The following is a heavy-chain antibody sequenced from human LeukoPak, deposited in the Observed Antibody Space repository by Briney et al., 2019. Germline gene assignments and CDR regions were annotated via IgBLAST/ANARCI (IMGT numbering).Heavy chain of an antibody. CDR3: ARDRRTWGLAAAGPSSPELFDP. D-gene: IGHD6-13*01. J-gene: IGHJ5*02. V-gene: IGHV1-2*02. CDR2: INPNSGGT. CDR1: GYTFTGYY. Sequence: ASVKVSCKASGYTFTGYYMRWVRQAPGQGLEWMGWINPNSGGTNYAQKFQGRVTMTRDTSISTAYMELSRLRSDDTAVYYCARDRRTWGLAAAGPSSPELFDPWGQGTLVTVSS.